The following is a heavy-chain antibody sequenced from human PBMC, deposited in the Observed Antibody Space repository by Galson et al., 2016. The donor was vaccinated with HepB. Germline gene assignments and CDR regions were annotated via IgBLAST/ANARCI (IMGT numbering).Heavy chain of an antibody. Sequence: SLRLSCAASGFTVSSNYMSWVRQAPGKGLEWVSIIYGNGNANYADSVKGRFTLSRHNPENTLYLQMNSLGPEDTAVYYCAKGGHSGTYDVGYYDFWGQGTLVTVSS. J-gene: IGHJ4*02. V-gene: IGHV3-53*04. CDR2: IYGNGNA. D-gene: IGHD3-3*01. CDR3: AKGGHSGTYDVGYYDF. CDR1: GFTVSSNY.